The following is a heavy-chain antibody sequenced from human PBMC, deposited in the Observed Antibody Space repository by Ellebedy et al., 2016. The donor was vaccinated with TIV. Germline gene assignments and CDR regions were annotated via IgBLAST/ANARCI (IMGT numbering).Heavy chain of an antibody. CDR1: GFTFTNYA. J-gene: IGHJ4*02. Sequence: GGSLRLXXAASGFTFTNYAMSWVRQAPGKGLEWVSAVNGNGDRTYYADFVRGRFIVSRDNSKNTLDMQMNRLTVEDTAIYYCAKEKDHAKPYDYWGQGTLVTVST. CDR3: AKEKDHAKPYDY. D-gene: IGHD2-15*01. V-gene: IGHV3-23*01. CDR2: VNGNGDRT.